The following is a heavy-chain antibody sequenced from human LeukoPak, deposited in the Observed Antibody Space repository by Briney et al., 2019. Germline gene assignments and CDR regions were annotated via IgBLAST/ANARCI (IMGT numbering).Heavy chain of an antibody. CDR3: ARDQVEGYGMDV. CDR2: SIPIFGIA. V-gene: IGHV1-69*04. CDR1: GGTFSSYA. D-gene: IGHD2-15*01. Sequence: ASVKVSCKASGGTFSSYAISWVRQAPGQGLEWMGRSIPIFGIANYAQKFQGRVTITADKSTSTAYMELSSLRSEDTAVYYCARDQVEGYGMDVWGQGTTVTVSS. J-gene: IGHJ6*02.